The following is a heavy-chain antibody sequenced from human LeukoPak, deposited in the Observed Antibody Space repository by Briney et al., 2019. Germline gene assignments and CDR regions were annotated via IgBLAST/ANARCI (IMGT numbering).Heavy chain of an antibody. CDR1: GFTFSSYN. V-gene: IGHV3-21*01. J-gene: IGHJ4*02. Sequence: GGSLRLSCAASGFTFSSYNMNWVRQAPGKGLEWVSSISSSSSYIYYADSVKGRFTISRDNAKNSLYLQMNSLRAEDTAVYYCAKNRDPQLERGSDYWGQGTLVSVS. CDR2: ISSSSSYI. CDR3: AKNRDPQLERGSDY. D-gene: IGHD1-14*01.